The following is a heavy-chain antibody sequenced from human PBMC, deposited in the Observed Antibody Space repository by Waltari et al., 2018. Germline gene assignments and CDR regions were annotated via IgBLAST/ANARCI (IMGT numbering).Heavy chain of an antibody. CDR1: GFTFSTYA. CDR3: AKTHGYSSSWAKFDH. D-gene: IGHD6-13*01. CDR2: ISRRGDNT. V-gene: IGHV3-23*01. J-gene: IGHJ4*02. Sequence: EVQLLESGGNLVQPGGSLRLSCAASGFTFSTYAMTWVRQAPGKGLEWVSTISRRGDNTYYADSVKGRFTISRDNSKNTLHLQMNSLRAEDTAVYSCAKTHGYSSSWAKFDHWGQGTLVTVSS.